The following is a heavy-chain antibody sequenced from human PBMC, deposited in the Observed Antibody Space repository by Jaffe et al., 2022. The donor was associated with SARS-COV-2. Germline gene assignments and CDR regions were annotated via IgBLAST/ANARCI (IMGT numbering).Heavy chain of an antibody. J-gene: IGHJ4*02. CDR2: IYHSGST. CDR1: GGSISSSNW. V-gene: IGHV4-4*02. CDR3: ASLSMTALGCPTFDY. D-gene: IGHD3-16*01. Sequence: QVQLQESGPGLVKPSGTLSLTCAVSGGSISSSNWWSWVRQPPGKGLEWIGEIYHSGSTNYNPSLKSRVTISVDKSKNQFSLKLSSVTAADTAVYYCASLSMTALGCPTFDYWGQGTLVTVSS.